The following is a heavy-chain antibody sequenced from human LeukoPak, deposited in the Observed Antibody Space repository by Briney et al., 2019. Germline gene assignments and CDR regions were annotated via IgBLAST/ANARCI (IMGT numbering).Heavy chain of an antibody. Sequence: SETLSLTCTVSGGSISSGSYYWSWIRQPAGKGLEWIGRIYTSGSTNYNPSLKSRVTISVDTSKNQFSLKLSSVTAADTAVYYCAREAGGHRFEYQLLSAYYYYMDVWGKGTTVTISS. CDR2: IYTSGST. D-gene: IGHD2-2*01. CDR1: GGSISSGSYY. J-gene: IGHJ6*03. CDR3: AREAGGHRFEYQLLSAYYYYMDV. V-gene: IGHV4-61*02.